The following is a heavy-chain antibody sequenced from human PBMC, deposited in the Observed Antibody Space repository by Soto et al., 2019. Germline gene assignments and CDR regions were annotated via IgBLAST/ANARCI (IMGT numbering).Heavy chain of an antibody. Sequence: SVKVSCKASGGTFSSYAISWVRQAPGQGLEWLGGIIPIFGTANYAQKFQGRVTITADESTSTAYMELSSLRSEDTAVYYCARDPLYCSSTSCSISYYFGYWGQGTLVTVSS. CDR3: ARDPLYCSSTSCSISYYFGY. D-gene: IGHD2-2*01. J-gene: IGHJ4*02. CDR2: IIPIFGTA. CDR1: GGTFSSYA. V-gene: IGHV1-69*13.